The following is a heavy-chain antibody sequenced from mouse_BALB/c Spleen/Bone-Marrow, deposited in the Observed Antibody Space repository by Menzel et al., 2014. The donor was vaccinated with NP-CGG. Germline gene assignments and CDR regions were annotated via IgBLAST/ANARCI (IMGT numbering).Heavy chain of an antibody. CDR1: GYTFTSFW. D-gene: IGHD1-2*01. CDR2: IAPCDSIT. J-gene: IGHJ2*01. CDR3: SRGLLGREY. Sequence: VQLQESGAELVRPGASVKLSCKASGYTFTSFWMNWVKQRPDQGLEWIGWIAPCDSITHYNLIFKVKAILTVDKSSSTASMQLSSLTPEDSAVYYCSRGLLGREYWGQGTTRTISS. V-gene: IGHV1-74*04.